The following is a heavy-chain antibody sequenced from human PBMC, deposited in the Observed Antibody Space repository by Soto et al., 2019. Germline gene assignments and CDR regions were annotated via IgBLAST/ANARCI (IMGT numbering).Heavy chain of an antibody. CDR3: VKYRVQVITGTNAAFDI. CDR1: GFTFSSYA. Sequence: EVQLLESGGGLVQPGGSLRLSCAASGFTFSSYAMSWVRQAPGKGLEWVSAISGSGGSTYYADSVKGRFTISRDNSKNTLYLQMNSLRAEDTAVYYCVKYRVQVITGTNAAFDIWAKGQWSPSLQ. J-gene: IGHJ3*02. CDR2: ISGSGGST. D-gene: IGHD1-7*01. V-gene: IGHV3-23*01.